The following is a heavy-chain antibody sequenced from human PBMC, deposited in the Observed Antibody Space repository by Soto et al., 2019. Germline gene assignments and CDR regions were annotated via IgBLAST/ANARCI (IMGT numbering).Heavy chain of an antibody. D-gene: IGHD5-12*01. CDR1: GYTFTSYD. CDR3: ATEVVHGATSPRVGY. CDR2: MNPNSGNT. V-gene: IGHV1-8*01. Sequence: ASVKVSCKASGYTFTSYDINWVRQATGQGLEWMGWMNPNSGNTGYAQKFQGRVAMTRNTSISTAYMELSSLRSEDTAVYYCATEVVHGATSPRVGYWGQGTLVTVSS. J-gene: IGHJ4*02.